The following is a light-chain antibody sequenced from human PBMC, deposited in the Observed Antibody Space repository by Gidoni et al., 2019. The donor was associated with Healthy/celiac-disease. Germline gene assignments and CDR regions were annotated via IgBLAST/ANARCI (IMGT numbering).Light chain of an antibody. J-gene: IGKJ3*01. CDR3: QQYDNLPPFT. CDR1: QDISNY. CDR2: DAS. V-gene: IGKV1-33*01. Sequence: DIQMTQSPSSLSASVGDRVTITCQASQDISNYLNWYQQKPGKAPKLLIYDASNLETGVTSRFSGSGSGTDFTFTISSLQPEDIATYYCQQYDNLPPFTFXPXTKVDIK.